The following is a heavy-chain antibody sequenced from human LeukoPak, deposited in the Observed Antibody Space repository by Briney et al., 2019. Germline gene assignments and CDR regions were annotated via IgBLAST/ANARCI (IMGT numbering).Heavy chain of an antibody. CDR1: GFSFSDDC. D-gene: IGHD6-19*01. Sequence: GGSLRLSCAASGFSFSDDCMSWIRQAPGKGLEWVSYISSSSSYTNYADSVKGRFTISRDNAKNSLFLQMSSLRADDTAVYYCATVLRVPAAAWYSSGWYFDYWGQGALVTVSS. J-gene: IGHJ4*02. V-gene: IGHV3-11*05. CDR3: ATVLRVPAAAWYSSGWYFDY. CDR2: ISSSSSYT.